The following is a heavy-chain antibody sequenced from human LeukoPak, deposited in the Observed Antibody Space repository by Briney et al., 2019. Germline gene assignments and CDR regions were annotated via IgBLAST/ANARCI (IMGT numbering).Heavy chain of an antibody. CDR1: GGTFSSYT. V-gene: IGHV1-69*02. J-gene: IGHJ4*02. Sequence: SVKVSCKASGGTFSSYTISWVRQAPGKGLEWMGRIIPILGIANYAQKFQGRVTITADKSTSTAYMELSSLRSEDTALYYCARSNIVVGEIDYWGQGTLVTVSS. CDR3: ARSNIVVGEIDY. CDR2: IIPILGIA. D-gene: IGHD2-2*01.